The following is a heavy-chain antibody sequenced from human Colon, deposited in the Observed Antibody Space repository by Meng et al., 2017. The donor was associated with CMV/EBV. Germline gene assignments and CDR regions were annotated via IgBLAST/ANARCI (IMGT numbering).Heavy chain of an antibody. CDR3: ARDDIVVVPAAIAVMDV. CDR1: GFAFNDYG. J-gene: IGHJ6*02. Sequence: GGSLRLSCAASGFAFNDYGMHWVRQSPGKGLEWVSSISWTNATTRYADAVRGRFTISRDNAKNSLYLQMNSLRAEDTAVYYCARDDIVVVPAAIAVMDVWGQGTTVTVSS. CDR2: ISWTNATT. V-gene: IGHV3-9*01. D-gene: IGHD2-2*01.